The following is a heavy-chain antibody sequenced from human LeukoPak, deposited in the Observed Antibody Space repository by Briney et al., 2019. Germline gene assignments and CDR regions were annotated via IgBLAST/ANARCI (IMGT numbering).Heavy chain of an antibody. CDR2: IYSSGSS. J-gene: IGHJ5*02. V-gene: IGHV4-4*07. D-gene: IGHD5-12*01. CDR3: ARERAGSGYSGHDGGWFDP. CDR1: GGSISSYY. Sequence: NPSETLSLTCTVSGGSISSYYWSWIRQPAGKELEWTGRIYSSGSSSFNPSLKSRVTMSVDTSKNQFSLKLSSVTAADTAVYYCARERAGSGYSGHDGGWFDPWGQGTLVTVSS.